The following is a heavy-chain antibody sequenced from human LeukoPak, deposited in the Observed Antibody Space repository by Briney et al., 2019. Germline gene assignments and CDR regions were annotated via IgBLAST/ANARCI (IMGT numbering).Heavy chain of an antibody. Sequence: GRSLRLSCAASGLTVSSNYMSWVRQAPGKGLEWVSVIYSGGSTYYADSVKGRFTISRDNSKNTLYLQITSLRVEETALNYLAKDFLTISITIVRYWGQGTLVTVSS. CDR3: AKDFLTISITIVRY. V-gene: IGHV3-66*01. D-gene: IGHD3-9*01. CDR2: IYSGGST. J-gene: IGHJ4*02. CDR1: GLTVSSNY.